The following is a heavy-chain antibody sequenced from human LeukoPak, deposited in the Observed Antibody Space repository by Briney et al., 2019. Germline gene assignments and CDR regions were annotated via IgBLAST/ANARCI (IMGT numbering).Heavy chain of an antibody. D-gene: IGHD6-6*01. CDR2: ISSNSKST. CDR1: GFSISSHS. Sequence: GGSLRLSCAASGFSISSHSMNWVRQAPGKGLEWVSSISSNSKSTYYADSAKGRFTISRDNAKNSLFLQMNSLRAEDTAVYYCAKSLAASVDWFDPWGQGTLVTVSS. J-gene: IGHJ5*02. CDR3: AKSLAASVDWFDP. V-gene: IGHV3-21*01.